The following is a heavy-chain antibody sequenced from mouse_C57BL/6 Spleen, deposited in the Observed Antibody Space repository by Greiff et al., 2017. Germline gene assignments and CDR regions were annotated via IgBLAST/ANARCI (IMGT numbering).Heavy chain of an antibody. CDR2: IYPGDGDT. CDR3: ARSRITTVVATDY. V-gene: IGHV1-80*01. Sequence: VQLVESGAELVQPGASVKISCKASGYAFSSYWMNWVKQRPGKGLEWIGQIYPGDGDTNYNGKFKGKATLTADKSSSTAYMQLSSLTSEDSAVYFCARSRITTVVATDYWGQGTTLTVSS. J-gene: IGHJ2*01. D-gene: IGHD1-1*01. CDR1: GYAFSSYW.